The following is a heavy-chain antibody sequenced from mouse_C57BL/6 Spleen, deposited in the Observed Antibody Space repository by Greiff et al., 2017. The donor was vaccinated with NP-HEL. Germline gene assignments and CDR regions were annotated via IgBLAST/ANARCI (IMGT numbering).Heavy chain of an antibody. V-gene: IGHV1-54*01. J-gene: IGHJ2*01. Sequence: QVQLKQSGAELVRPGTSVKVSCKASGYAFTNYLIEWVKQRPGQGLEWIGVINPGSGGTNYNEKFKAKATLTADKSSSTAYMQLSSLTSEDSAVYFCARSGDRSGLDYWGQGTTLTVSS. CDR3: ARSGDRSGLDY. CDR1: GYAFTNYL. D-gene: IGHD3-2*02. CDR2: INPGSGGT.